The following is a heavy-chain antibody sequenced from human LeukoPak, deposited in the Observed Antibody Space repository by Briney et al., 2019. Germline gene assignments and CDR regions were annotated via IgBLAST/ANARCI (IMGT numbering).Heavy chain of an antibody. J-gene: IGHJ5*02. D-gene: IGHD4-23*01. CDR1: GYTFASYY. CDR2: INPSGGST. V-gene: IGHV1-46*01. Sequence: ASVKVSCKASGYTFASYYMHWVRQAPGQGLEWMGIINPSGGSTSYAQKFQGRVTMTRDMSTSTDYMELSSLRSEDTAVYYCARDNSVEDTAWWFDPWGQGTLVTVSS. CDR3: ARDNSVEDTAWWFDP.